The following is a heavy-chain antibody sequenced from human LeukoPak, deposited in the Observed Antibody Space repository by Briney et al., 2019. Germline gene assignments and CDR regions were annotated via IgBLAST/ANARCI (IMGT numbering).Heavy chain of an antibody. J-gene: IGHJ4*02. CDR3: ARKALNLGALGY. Sequence: ASVKVSCKASGYIFTSYDFSWVRQAPGQGLEWMGWISTYNGNTNYAEKFQGRVTMTTDTSTSTAYLELRSLRSDDMAVYYCARKALNLGALGYWGQGTLVTVSS. CDR2: ISTYNGNT. D-gene: IGHD3-16*01. V-gene: IGHV1-18*03. CDR1: GYIFTSYD.